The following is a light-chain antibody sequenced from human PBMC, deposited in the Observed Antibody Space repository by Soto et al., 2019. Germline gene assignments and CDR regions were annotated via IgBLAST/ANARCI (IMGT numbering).Light chain of an antibody. V-gene: IGLV3-21*04. CDR2: YDS. CDR3: QVWDSSSDHVV. Sequence: SYELTQPPSVSVAPGKTARITCGGNNIGSKSVHWYQQKPGQAPVLVIYYDSDRPSGIPERFSGSNSGNTATLTISRVEAGDEADYYCQVWDSSSDHVVFGGGTNSPS. CDR1: NIGSKS. J-gene: IGLJ2*01.